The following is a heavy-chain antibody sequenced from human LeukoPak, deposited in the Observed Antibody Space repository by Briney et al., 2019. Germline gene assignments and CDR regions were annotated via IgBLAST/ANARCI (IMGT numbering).Heavy chain of an antibody. J-gene: IGHJ4*02. CDR2: IYYSGST. Sequence: SETLSLTCTVSGGSISSSSYYWGWIRQPPGKGLEWIGSIYYSGSTYYNPSLKSRATISVDTSKNQFSLKLSSVTAADTAVYYCARVPHSVEGSMKAVFIHYFDYWGQGSLVTVSS. CDR3: ARVPHSVEGSMKAVFIHYFDY. D-gene: IGHD3-22*01. CDR1: GGSISSSSYY. V-gene: IGHV4-39*07.